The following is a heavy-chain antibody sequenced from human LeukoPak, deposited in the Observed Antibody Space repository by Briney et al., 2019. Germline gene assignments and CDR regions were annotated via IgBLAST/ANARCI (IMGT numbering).Heavy chain of an antibody. Sequence: PGESLRISCKGSGYSFTSYWIGWVRQMPGKGLEWMGIIYPGDSDTRYSPSFQGQVTISADKSISTAYLQWSSLKASDTAMYYCALKRFWGLRSRPTEYYFDYWGQGTLVTVSS. CDR3: ALKRFWGLRSRPTEYYFDY. D-gene: IGHD3-10*01. CDR2: IYPGDSDT. V-gene: IGHV5-51*03. CDR1: GYSFTSYW. J-gene: IGHJ4*02.